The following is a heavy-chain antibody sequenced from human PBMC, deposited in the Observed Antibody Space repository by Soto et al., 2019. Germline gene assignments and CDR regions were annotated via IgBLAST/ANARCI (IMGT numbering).Heavy chain of an antibody. Sequence: LTCTVSGGSISSSSYYWGWIRQPPGKGLEWIGSIYYSGSTYYNPSLKSRVTISVDTSKNQFSLKLSSVTAADTAVYYCASQPSIVGATTFDYWGQGTLVTVSS. V-gene: IGHV4-39*01. CDR2: IYYSGST. CDR1: GGSISSSSYY. D-gene: IGHD1-26*01. CDR3: ASQPSIVGATTFDY. J-gene: IGHJ4*02.